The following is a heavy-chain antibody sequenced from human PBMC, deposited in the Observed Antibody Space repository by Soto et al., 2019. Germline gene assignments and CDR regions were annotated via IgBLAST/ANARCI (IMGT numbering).Heavy chain of an antibody. D-gene: IGHD3-22*01. CDR3: AKGWEYYYDSSGYPGAD. CDR2: ISGSGGST. CDR1: GFTFSSYV. V-gene: IGHV3-23*01. Sequence: GGSLRLSCAASGFTFSSYVMSWVRQAPGKGLEWVSTISGSGGSTFYADSVKGRFTISRDNSKNTLYLQMDSLRAEDTAIYYCAKGWEYYYDSSGYPGADWGQGTLVTVSS. J-gene: IGHJ4*02.